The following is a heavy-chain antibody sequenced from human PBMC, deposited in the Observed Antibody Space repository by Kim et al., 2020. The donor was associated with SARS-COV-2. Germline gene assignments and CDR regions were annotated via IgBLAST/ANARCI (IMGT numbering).Heavy chain of an antibody. CDR1: RFSFSEYA. Sequence: GGSLRLSCAASRFSFSEYAVSWVRQAPGKGLEWVSTISGSGATTHYADSVKGRFTISRDNSKNTLFLQMSSLRPNDTAVYYCATILGWAPAYWGQGTRVTVS. D-gene: IGHD2-21*01. V-gene: IGHV3-23*01. CDR3: ATILGWAPAY. CDR2: ISGSGATT. J-gene: IGHJ4*02.